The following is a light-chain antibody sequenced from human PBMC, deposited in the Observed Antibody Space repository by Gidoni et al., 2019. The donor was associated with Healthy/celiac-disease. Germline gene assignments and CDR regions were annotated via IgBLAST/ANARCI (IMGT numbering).Light chain of an antibody. Sequence: SYELTQPPSVSVSPGQTASITCSGDKSGDKYACWYQQKPGQSPVLVIYQDSKRTSGIPERFSGSNSGNTATLTISGTQAMDEADYYCQAWDSSTAGVFGGGTKLTVL. J-gene: IGLJ3*02. CDR3: QAWDSSTAGV. V-gene: IGLV3-1*01. CDR1: KSGDKY. CDR2: QDS.